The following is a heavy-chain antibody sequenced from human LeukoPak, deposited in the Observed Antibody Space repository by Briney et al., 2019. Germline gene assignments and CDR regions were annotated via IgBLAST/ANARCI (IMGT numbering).Heavy chain of an antibody. CDR2: IDYSGGI. J-gene: IGHJ4*02. Sequence: SETLSLTCTVSGGSISSSSYYWGWIRQPPGKGLEWIASIDYSGGIYYNPSLKSRVTISVDTSKNQFSLKLSSVTAADTAVYYCARRGGSGSRGNYYFDYWGQGTLVTVSS. CDR3: ARRGGSGSRGNYYFDY. V-gene: IGHV4-39*01. CDR1: GGSISSSSYY. D-gene: IGHD3-10*01.